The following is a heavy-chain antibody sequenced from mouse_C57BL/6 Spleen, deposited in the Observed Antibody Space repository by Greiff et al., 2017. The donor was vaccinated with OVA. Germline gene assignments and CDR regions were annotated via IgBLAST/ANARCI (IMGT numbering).Heavy chain of an antibody. J-gene: IGHJ3*01. CDR1: GYSITSGYY. D-gene: IGHD2-4*01. CDR3: AREGNYDYDVAY. V-gene: IGHV3-6*01. CDR2: ISYDGSN. Sequence: VQLKQSGPGLVKPSQSLSLTCSVTGYSITSGYYWNWIRQFPGNKLEWMGYISYDGSNNYNPSLKNRISITRDTSKNQFFLKLNSVTTEDTATYYCAREGNYDYDVAYWGQGTLVTVSA.